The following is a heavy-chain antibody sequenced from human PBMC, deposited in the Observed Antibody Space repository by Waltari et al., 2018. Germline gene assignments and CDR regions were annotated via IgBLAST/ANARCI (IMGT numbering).Heavy chain of an antibody. CDR2: LYPSGEA. CDR1: GLIVSRHY. Sequence: EVQLVESGGGLVQPGGSMRLSCAASGLIVSRHYMSLVRQAPGKGLEWVSVLYPSGEAYYADSLKGRFAISRDGSKNTVYLQMNTLSAEDTAVYYCARGLGPTLAYYFDYWGRGTLVTVSS. J-gene: IGHJ4*02. V-gene: IGHV3-66*02. CDR3: ARGLGPTLAYYFDY. D-gene: IGHD3-10*01.